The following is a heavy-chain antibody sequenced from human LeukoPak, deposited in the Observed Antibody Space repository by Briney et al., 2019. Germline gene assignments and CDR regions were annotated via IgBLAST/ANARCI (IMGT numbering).Heavy chain of an antibody. CDR1: GYTFTGYY. J-gene: IGHJ6*03. CDR2: INPNSGGT. Sequence: ASVTVSCKASGYTFTGYYMHWVRQAPGQGLEWMGWINPNSGGTNCAQKFQGRVTMTRDTSISTAYMELSRLRSDDTAVYYCARAGYSSSWYPYYYYMDVWGKGTTVTVSS. D-gene: IGHD6-13*01. CDR3: ARAGYSSSWYPYYYYMDV. V-gene: IGHV1-2*02.